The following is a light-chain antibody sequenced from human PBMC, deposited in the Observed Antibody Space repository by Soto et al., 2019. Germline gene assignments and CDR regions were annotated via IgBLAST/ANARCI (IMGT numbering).Light chain of an antibody. J-gene: IGLJ1*01. CDR1: SGSIASNY. CDR2: EGN. Sequence: NFMLTQPHSVSESPGKTVTISCTRSSGSIASNYVQWYQQRPGSVPTTVIYEGNQRPSGVPDRFSGSTDGSSNSASLAISGLQSEDEADYFCAAWDVSLNGHYAFGTGTKLTVL. CDR3: AAWDVSLNGHYA. V-gene: IGLV6-57*04.